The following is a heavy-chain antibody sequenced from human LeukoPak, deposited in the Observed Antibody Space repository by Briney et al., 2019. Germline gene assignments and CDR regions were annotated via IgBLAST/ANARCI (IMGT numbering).Heavy chain of an antibody. Sequence: ASVKVSCKTSGYSSTSYGLSWVRQAPGQGLEWMGWISTYNGNTNYAQKLQDRVSMTTDRTTSTAYMELRSLTSDDTAVYYCARGTAFDIWGQGTMVTVS. J-gene: IGHJ3*02. V-gene: IGHV1-18*01. CDR1: GYSSTSYG. CDR3: ARGTAFDI. CDR2: ISTYNGNT.